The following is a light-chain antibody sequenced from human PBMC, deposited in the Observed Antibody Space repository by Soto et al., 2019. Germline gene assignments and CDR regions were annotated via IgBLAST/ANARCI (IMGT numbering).Light chain of an antibody. V-gene: IGKV3-20*01. CDR1: QSVSSSY. CDR3: QPYGSSPWT. CDR2: GAS. Sequence: EIVLTQSPGTLSLSPGERATLSCRASQSVSSSYLAWYQRKPGQAPRLLIYGASSRATGIPDRFSGSGSGTDFTLTISRLEPADFAVYYCQPYGSSPWTFGQGTKVEIK. J-gene: IGKJ1*01.